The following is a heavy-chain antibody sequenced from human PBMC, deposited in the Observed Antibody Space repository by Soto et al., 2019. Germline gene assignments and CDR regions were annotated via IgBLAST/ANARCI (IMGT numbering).Heavy chain of an antibody. Sequence: GGSLRLSCAASGFTFNNYAMTWVRQAPGKGPEWVSTVLQSGDGTFYADSVRGRFIISRDNSKDTLYLQMNSLRAEDTAVYQCVRDYYHISGSHYDIPLDSWGQGT. CDR2: VLQSGDGT. D-gene: IGHD3-10*01. J-gene: IGHJ4*02. CDR3: VRDYYHISGSHYDIPLDS. CDR1: GFTFNNYA. V-gene: IGHV3-23*01.